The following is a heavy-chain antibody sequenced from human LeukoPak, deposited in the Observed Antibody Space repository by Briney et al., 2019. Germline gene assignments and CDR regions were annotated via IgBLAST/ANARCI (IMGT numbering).Heavy chain of an antibody. CDR3: ASTSSTRPIYYYGMDV. V-gene: IGHV3-48*03. CDR1: GFTFSSYE. D-gene: IGHD2-2*01. Sequence: GGSLRLSCAASGFTFSSYEMNCVRQAPGKGLEWVSYISSSGSTIYYAHSVKGRFSISRDNAKNSLYLQMNSLRAEDTAVYYCASTSSTRPIYYYGMDVWGKGTTVTVSS. J-gene: IGHJ6*04. CDR2: ISSSGSTI.